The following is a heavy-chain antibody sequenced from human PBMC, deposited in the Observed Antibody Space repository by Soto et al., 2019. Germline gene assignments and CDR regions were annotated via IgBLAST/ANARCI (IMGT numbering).Heavy chain of an antibody. Sequence: QVQLVQSGAEVKKPGASVKVSCKASGYTFTSYDINWVRQATGQGLEWMGWMNPNSGNPGYAQKFQGRVTMTRNTPISRAYKELSSLRCEDTAVYYCASVPHLGWFGGLSGHYYYYYMDVWGKGTTVTVSS. V-gene: IGHV1-8*01. D-gene: IGHD3-10*01. CDR2: MNPNSGNP. J-gene: IGHJ6*03. CDR1: GYTFTSYD. CDR3: ASVPHLGWFGGLSGHYYYYYMDV.